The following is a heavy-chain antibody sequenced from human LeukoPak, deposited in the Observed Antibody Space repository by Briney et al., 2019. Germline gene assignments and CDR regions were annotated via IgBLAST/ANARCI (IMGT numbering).Heavy chain of an antibody. J-gene: IGHJ4*02. Sequence: GGSLRLSCAASGFNFNGYWMSWTRQGPGKGLEWLANMNANAADINYADSVKGRFTISRDNGANSVRIIMRGLRGEDSGLYYCVGGVEYWGQGALVTVFS. CDR1: GFNFNGYW. V-gene: IGHV3-7*01. CDR3: VGGVEY. CDR2: MNANAADI.